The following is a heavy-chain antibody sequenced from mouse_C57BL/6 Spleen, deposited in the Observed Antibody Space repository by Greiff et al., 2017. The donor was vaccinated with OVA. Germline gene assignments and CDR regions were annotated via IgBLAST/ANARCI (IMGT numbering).Heavy chain of an antibody. J-gene: IGHJ2*01. Sequence: VQLQQPGAELVRPGSSVKLSCKASGYTFTSYWMDWVKQRPGQGLEWIGNIYPSDSETHYNQKLKDKATLTVDKSSSTAYMQLSSLTSEDSAVYYCARGRIYYYGSSYIDYWGQGTTLTVSS. CDR1: GYTFTSYW. V-gene: IGHV1-61*01. CDR2: IYPSDSET. D-gene: IGHD1-1*01. CDR3: ARGRIYYYGSSYIDY.